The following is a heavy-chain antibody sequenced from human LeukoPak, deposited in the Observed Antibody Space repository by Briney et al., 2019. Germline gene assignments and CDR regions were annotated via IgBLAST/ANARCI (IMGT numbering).Heavy chain of an antibody. Sequence: GGSLRLSCAASGFTVSSNYMSWVRQAPGKGLEWVSSITTSSSYIYYADSVKGRFTISRDNAKNSLYLQMNSLRVGDTAVYYCARGYCSGGSCYSGDAFDIWGQGTMVTVSS. CDR1: GFTVSSNY. CDR2: ITTSSSYI. CDR3: ARGYCSGGSCYSGDAFDI. J-gene: IGHJ3*02. V-gene: IGHV3-21*01. D-gene: IGHD2-15*01.